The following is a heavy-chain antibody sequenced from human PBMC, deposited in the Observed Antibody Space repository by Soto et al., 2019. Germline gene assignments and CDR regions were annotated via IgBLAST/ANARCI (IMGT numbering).Heavy chain of an antibody. CDR1: VFTFSSYG. D-gene: IGHD1-26*01. J-gene: IGHJ6*02. Sequence: GGSLRLSCAASVFTFSSYGMHWVRQAPGKGLEWVAVISYDGSNKYYADSVKGRFTISRDNSKNTLYLQMNSLRAEDTAVYYCAKDKEWELLHPYYYYGMDVWGQGTTVTVSS. CDR3: AKDKEWELLHPYYYYGMDV. V-gene: IGHV3-30*18. CDR2: ISYDGSNK.